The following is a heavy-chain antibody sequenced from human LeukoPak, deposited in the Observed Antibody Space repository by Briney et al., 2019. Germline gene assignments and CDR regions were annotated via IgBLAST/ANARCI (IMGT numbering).Heavy chain of an antibody. V-gene: IGHV3-64*01. CDR2: ISSNGGST. CDR3: ASLPRY. CDR1: GFTFSSYA. Sequence: GGSLRLSCAASGFTFSSYAMHWVRQAPGKGLEYVSAISSNGGSTYYANSVKGRFTISRDNSKNTLYLQMGSLRAEDMAVYYCASLPRYWGQGTLVTVSS. J-gene: IGHJ4*02.